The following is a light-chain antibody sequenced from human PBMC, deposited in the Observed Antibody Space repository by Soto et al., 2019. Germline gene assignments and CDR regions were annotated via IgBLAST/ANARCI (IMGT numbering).Light chain of an antibody. CDR2: TND. J-gene: IGLJ2*01. V-gene: IGLV1-44*01. CDR3: AAWDDSLNALV. Sequence: QLVLTQPPSASEPPGQRVTLSCSGSNSNIGINTVNWYQQLPGTAPKLLIYTNDQRPSGVPDRFSGSKSGTSASLAISGLQSEDEADYYCAAWDDSLNALVFGGGTKLTVL. CDR1: NSNIGINT.